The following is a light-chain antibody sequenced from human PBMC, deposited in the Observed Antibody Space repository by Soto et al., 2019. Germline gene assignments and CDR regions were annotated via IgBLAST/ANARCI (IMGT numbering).Light chain of an antibody. CDR2: AAS. Sequence: DIQMTQSPYSLSASVGDGVTITCRASQSISSYLNWYQQKPGKAPKLLNYAASSLQSGVPSRFSGSGSGTDFTLTISSLQPEDFATYYCQQSYSTPSTFGPGTKVDIK. CDR3: QQSYSTPST. V-gene: IGKV1-39*01. J-gene: IGKJ3*01. CDR1: QSISSY.